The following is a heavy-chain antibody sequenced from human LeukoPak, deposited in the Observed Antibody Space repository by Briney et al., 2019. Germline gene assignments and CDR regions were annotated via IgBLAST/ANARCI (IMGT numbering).Heavy chain of an antibody. V-gene: IGHV3-23*01. Sequence: GGSLRLSCAAAGFTFSDYGMNWVRQAPGKGLERVSGISGSGISTYYADSVKGRFTISRDNSKNTLYLQMNSLRAEDTAVYYCARASPIIVGVSDLDYWGQGTLVTVSS. CDR3: ARASPIIVGVSDLDY. D-gene: IGHD1-26*01. CDR1: GFTFSDYG. J-gene: IGHJ4*02. CDR2: ISGSGIST.